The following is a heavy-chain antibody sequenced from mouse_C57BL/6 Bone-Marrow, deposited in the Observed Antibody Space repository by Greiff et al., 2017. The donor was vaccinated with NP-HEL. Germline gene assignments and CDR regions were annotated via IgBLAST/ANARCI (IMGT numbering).Heavy chain of an antibody. CDR1: GYTFTSYW. J-gene: IGHJ4*01. CDR2: IHPNSGST. CDR3: ARERDYPYGNYGDYYAMDY. V-gene: IGHV1-64*01. Sequence: QVQLQQPGAELVKPGASVKLSCKASGYTFTSYWMHWVKQRPGQGLEWIGMIHPNSGSTNYNEKFKSKATLTVDKSSSTAYMQLSSLTSEDSAVYYCARERDYPYGNYGDYYAMDYWGQGTSVTVSS. D-gene: IGHD2-1*01.